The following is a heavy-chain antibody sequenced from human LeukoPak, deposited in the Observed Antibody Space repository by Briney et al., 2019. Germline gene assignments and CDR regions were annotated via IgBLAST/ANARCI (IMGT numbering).Heavy chain of an antibody. J-gene: IGHJ4*02. CDR2: ISGSGGST. V-gene: IGHV3-23*01. D-gene: IGHD4-11*01. CDR3: ARGEVTTVYYFDY. Sequence: PGGSLRLSCAASGFTFSRYGMSWVRQAPGKGLGWVSAISGSGGSTYYADSVKGRFTISRDNAKNSLYLQMNSLRAEDTAVYYCARGEVTTVYYFDYWGQGTLVTVSS. CDR1: GFTFSRYG.